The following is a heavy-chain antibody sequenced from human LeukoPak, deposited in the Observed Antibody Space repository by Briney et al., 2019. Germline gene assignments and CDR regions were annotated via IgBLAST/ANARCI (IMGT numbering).Heavy chain of an antibody. CDR3: AKAGDFGVVTYFDY. J-gene: IGHJ4*02. Sequence: PGGSLRLSCAASGFTLSTYAMSWVRQTPGKGLEWVAATSSSDAGTYHADSVKGRFTISRDNSKNTLYLQVNSLRAEDTAVYYCAKAGDFGVVTYFDYWGQGTLVTVSS. D-gene: IGHD3-3*01. CDR2: TSSSDAGT. V-gene: IGHV3-23*01. CDR1: GFTLSTYA.